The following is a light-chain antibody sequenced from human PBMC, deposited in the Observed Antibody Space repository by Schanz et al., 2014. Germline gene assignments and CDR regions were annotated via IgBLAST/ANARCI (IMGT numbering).Light chain of an antibody. J-gene: IGKJ4*01. CDR3: QQYHIWPLT. Sequence: EIVLTQSPGTLSLSPGERATLSCRASQSVTSTYLAWYQQKPGQAPRLLIYGASTRATAIPARVSGSGSGTEFTLTISSLQSEDFAVYYCQQYHIWPLTFGGGTQVEIK. V-gene: IGKV3-15*01. CDR2: GAS. CDR1: QSVTSTY.